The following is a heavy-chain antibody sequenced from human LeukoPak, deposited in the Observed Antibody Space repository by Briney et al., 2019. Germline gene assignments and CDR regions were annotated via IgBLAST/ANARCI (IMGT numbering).Heavy chain of an antibody. CDR3: AKDATVVPNYFDY. V-gene: IGHV3-9*01. Sequence: GRSLRLSCAASGFTFDDYAMHWVRQAPGKGLEWVSGISWNSGSIAYVDSVKGRFTISRDNAKNSLYLQMNSLRAEDTAVYYCAKDATVVPNYFDYWGQGTLVTVSS. CDR2: ISWNSGSI. D-gene: IGHD4-23*01. J-gene: IGHJ4*02. CDR1: GFTFDDYA.